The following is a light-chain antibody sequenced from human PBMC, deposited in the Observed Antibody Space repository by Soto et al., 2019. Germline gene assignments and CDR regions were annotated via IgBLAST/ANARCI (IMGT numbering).Light chain of an antibody. CDR1: QSISSW. Sequence: DIQMTKSPSTLSASVGDRVTITCRASQSISSWLAWYQPKPGKAPKLLIYDASSLESGVPSRFRGSGSGTEFTLTSSSLQPDDFATYYCQQYNSPRTFGQGTNVEIK. V-gene: IGKV1-5*01. CDR2: DAS. CDR3: QQYNSPRT. J-gene: IGKJ1*01.